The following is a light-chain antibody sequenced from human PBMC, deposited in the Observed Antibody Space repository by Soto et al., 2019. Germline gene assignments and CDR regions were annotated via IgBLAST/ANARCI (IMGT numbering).Light chain of an antibody. CDR3: QQRSNWLT. CDR1: QSVSSY. CDR2: DAS. Sequence: EIVLTQSPATLSLSPGERATLSCRASQSVSSYLAWYQPKPGQAPRLLIYDASNRATGIPARFSGSGSGTDFTLTISSLEPEDFAVYYCQQRSNWLTFGGGTKLEIK. V-gene: IGKV3-11*01. J-gene: IGKJ4*01.